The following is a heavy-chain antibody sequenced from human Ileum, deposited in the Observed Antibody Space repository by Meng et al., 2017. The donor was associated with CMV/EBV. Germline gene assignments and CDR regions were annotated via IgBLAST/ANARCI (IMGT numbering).Heavy chain of an antibody. CDR3: SGGDY. Sequence: ASVKVSCKASGYTFTGYYIHWVRQAPGQGLEWVGWINPNSGGTVYAPRFQGRVTMTKDTSIKTAYMELSSLVSDDTAVYYCSGGDYWGQGTLVTVSS. CDR1: GYTFTGYY. CDR2: INPNSGGT. V-gene: IGHV1-2*02. D-gene: IGHD3-16*01. J-gene: IGHJ4*02.